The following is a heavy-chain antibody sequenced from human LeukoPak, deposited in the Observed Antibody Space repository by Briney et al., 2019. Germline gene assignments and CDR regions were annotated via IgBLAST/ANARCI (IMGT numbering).Heavy chain of an antibody. J-gene: IGHJ4*02. CDR1: GFTFSSYA. D-gene: IGHD1-26*01. CDR2: ISFDGSNK. Sequence: GGSLRLSCAASGFTFSSYAMHWVRQAPGKGLEWVTVISFDGSNKYYADSVKGRFTISRGNSKNTLYLQMNSLKTEDTAVYYCARSAGAIWTTGVDYWGQGTLVTVSS. CDR3: ARSAGAIWTTGVDY. V-gene: IGHV3-30*01.